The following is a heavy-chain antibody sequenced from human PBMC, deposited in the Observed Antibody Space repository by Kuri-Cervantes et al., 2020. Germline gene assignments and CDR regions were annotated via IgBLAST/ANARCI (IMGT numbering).Heavy chain of an antibody. D-gene: IGHD3-10*01. CDR2: ISAYNGNT. CDR1: GYTFTSNG. J-gene: IGHJ6*02. V-gene: IGHV1-18*01. CDR3: ARDLSLGYYGSGSYYNPLYYYYGMDV. Sequence: ASVKVSCKASGYTFTSNGISWVRQAPGQGLEWMGWISAYNGNTNYAQKLQGRVTMTTDTSTSTAYMELRSLRSDDTAVYYCARDLSLGYYGSGSYYNPLYYYYGMDVWGQGTTVTVSS.